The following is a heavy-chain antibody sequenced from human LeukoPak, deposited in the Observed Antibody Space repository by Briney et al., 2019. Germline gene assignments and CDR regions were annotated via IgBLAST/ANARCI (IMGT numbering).Heavy chain of an antibody. CDR2: IYYSGST. CDR3: ARGLGIVGATWGFYDY. J-gene: IGHJ4*02. CDR1: GGSISSYY. V-gene: IGHV4-59*12. D-gene: IGHD1-26*01. Sequence: SETLSLTCTVSGGSISSYYWSWIRQPPGKGLEWIGYIYYSGSTNYNPSLKSRVTISVDTSKNQFSLKLSSVTAADTAVYYCARGLGIVGATWGFYDYWGQGTLVTVSS.